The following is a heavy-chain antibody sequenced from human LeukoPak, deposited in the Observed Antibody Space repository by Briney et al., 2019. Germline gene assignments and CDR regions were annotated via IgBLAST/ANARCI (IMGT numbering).Heavy chain of an antibody. CDR3: ARLEERLGYYFDY. D-gene: IGHD5-24*01. CDR2: IYYSGST. Sequence: SETLSLTCTVSGGSISSSSYYWGWIRQPPGTGLEWIGSIYYSGSTYYNPSLKSRVTISVDTSKNQFSLKLSSVTAADTAVYYCARLEERLGYYFDYWGQGTLATVSS. CDR1: GGSISSSSYY. V-gene: IGHV4-39*01. J-gene: IGHJ4*02.